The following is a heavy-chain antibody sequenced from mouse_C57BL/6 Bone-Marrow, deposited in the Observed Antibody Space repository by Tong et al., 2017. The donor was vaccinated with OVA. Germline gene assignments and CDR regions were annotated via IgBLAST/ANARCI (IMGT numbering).Heavy chain of an antibody. CDR2: IDPENGDT. CDR1: GFNIKDDY. D-gene: IGHD2-14*01. Sequence: EVQLQESGAELVRPGASVKLSCTASGFNIKDDYMHWVKQRPEQGLEWIGWIDPENGDTEYASKFQGKATITADTSSNTAYLQLSSLTSEDTAVYYCASNWYEGYYFDYWGQGTTLTVSS. CDR3: ASNWYEGYYFDY. J-gene: IGHJ2*01. V-gene: IGHV14-4*01.